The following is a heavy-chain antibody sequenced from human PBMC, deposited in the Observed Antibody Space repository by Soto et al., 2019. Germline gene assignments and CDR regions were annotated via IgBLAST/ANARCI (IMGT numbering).Heavy chain of an antibody. V-gene: IGHV1-18*01. D-gene: IGHD3-9*01. CDR2: ISAYNGNT. J-gene: IGHJ6*02. CDR3: AREPRLLTGYHYYYYGMDV. CDR1: GYTFTSYG. Sequence: QVPLVQSGAEVKKPGASVKVSCKASGYTFTSYGISWVRQAPGQGLEWMGWISAYNGNTNYAQKLQGRVTMTTDTSTSTAYMELRSLRSDDTAVYYCAREPRLLTGYHYYYYGMDVWGQGTTVTVAS.